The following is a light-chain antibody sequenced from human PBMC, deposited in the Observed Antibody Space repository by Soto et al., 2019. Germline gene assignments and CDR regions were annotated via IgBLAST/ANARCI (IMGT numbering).Light chain of an antibody. V-gene: IGLV2-14*03. CDR3: SSYTTSNTRQIV. CDR2: DVS. J-gene: IGLJ1*01. CDR1: SSDVGGYNY. Sequence: QSVLTQPASVSGSPGQSINISCTGTSSDVGGYNYVSWYQHHPGKAPKFIFYDVSIRPSVFSNSFSGSKSGNTASLTISGLQPEDEADYYCSSYTTSNTRQIVFGTGTKVTVL.